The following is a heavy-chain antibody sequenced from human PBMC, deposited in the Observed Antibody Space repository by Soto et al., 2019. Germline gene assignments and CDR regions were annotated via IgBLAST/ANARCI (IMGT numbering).Heavy chain of an antibody. CDR3: ARGNHYYGMDV. J-gene: IGHJ6*02. CDR2: ISHSGAT. Sequence: SETLSLTCAVYGGSFTDYYWTWIRQPPGKGLEWVGEISHSGATNYNPSLKSRVTISEDTSKNQVSLKVTSVTAADTAVFYCARGNHYYGMDVWGQGTTVTVSS. V-gene: IGHV4-34*01. CDR1: GGSFTDYY.